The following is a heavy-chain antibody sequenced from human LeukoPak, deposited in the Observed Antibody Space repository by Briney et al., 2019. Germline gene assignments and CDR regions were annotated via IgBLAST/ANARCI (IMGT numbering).Heavy chain of an antibody. CDR1: GFTFSSYG. V-gene: IGHV3-30*18. CDR3: AKDWFTYSSGWNYFDY. CDR2: ISYDGSNK. D-gene: IGHD6-19*01. Sequence: GGSLRLSCAASGFTFSSYGMHWVRQAPGKGLEWVAVISYDGSNKYYADSVKGRFTISRDNSKNTLYLQMNSLRAEDTAVYYCAKDWFTYSSGWNYFDYWGQGTLVTVSS. J-gene: IGHJ4*02.